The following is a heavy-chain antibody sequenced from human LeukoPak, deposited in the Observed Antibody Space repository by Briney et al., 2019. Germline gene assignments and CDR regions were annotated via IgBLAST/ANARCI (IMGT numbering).Heavy chain of an antibody. CDR2: ISGSAAAT. CDR1: GFTFSTYG. V-gene: IGHV3-23*01. CDR3: AKRGPGSPQSGKYFFDY. J-gene: IGHJ4*02. D-gene: IGHD3-10*01. Sequence: GGTLRLSCAVSGFTFSTYGMSWVRQAPGKGLEWVSAISGSAAATFYADSVKGRFTISRDNSRSTLYLQMNSLRAEDTAVYYCAKRGPGSPQSGKYFFDYWGQGTLVTVSS.